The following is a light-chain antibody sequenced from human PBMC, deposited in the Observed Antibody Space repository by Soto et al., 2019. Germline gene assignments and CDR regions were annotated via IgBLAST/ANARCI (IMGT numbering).Light chain of an antibody. CDR2: DVS. Sequence: QSVLTQPRSVSGSPGQSVTISCTGTSSDVGRYNYVSWYQHHPGKAPKLMIYDVSTRPSGVPDRFSGSKSDTTASLTISGLQAEDEADYYCCSYAGSTYVFGTGTKVTVL. J-gene: IGLJ1*01. V-gene: IGLV2-11*01. CDR3: CSYAGSTYV. CDR1: SSDVGRYNY.